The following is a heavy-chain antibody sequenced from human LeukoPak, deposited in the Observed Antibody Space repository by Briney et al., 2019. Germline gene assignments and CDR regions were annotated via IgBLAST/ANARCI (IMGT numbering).Heavy chain of an antibody. CDR1: GFTFSLYY. J-gene: IGHJ4*02. D-gene: IGHD5-18*01. CDR3: ATGYTSSYSCDS. CDR2: VSPDGSST. Sequence: GGSLRLSCAGSGFTFSLYYMFWVRQGPGKGLVWVSTVSPDGSSTKYADSVKGRFTISRDNARSTLYLQMNSLRAEDMAVYYCATGYTSSYSCDSWGQGTLVTVSS. V-gene: IGHV3-74*01.